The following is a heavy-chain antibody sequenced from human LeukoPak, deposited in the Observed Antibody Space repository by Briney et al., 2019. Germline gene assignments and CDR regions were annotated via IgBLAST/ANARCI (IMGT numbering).Heavy chain of an antibody. J-gene: IGHJ4*02. CDR2: IYYSGST. D-gene: IGHD3-9*01. V-gene: IGHV4-39*01. CDR1: GGSISSSSYY. Sequence: PSETLSLTCTVSGGSISSSSYYWGWIRQPPGKGLEWIGSIYYSGSTYYNPSLKSRVTISVDTSKDQFSLKLSSVTAADTAVYYCARQQRILSDWLSYFDYWGQGTLVTVSS. CDR3: ARQQRILSDWLSYFDY.